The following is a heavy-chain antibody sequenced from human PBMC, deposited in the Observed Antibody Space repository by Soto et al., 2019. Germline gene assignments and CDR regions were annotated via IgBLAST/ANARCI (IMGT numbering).Heavy chain of an antibody. CDR2: INHSGST. J-gene: IGHJ3*01. Sequence: QVQLQQWGAGLLKPSETLSLTCAVYGGSFSGYYWSWIRQPPGKGLEWIGEINHSGSTNYNPSLKSRVTTSVDTSKNQCSLKLSSVTAADTAVYYCARGKWFGEFGNWGQGTMVTVSS. D-gene: IGHD3-10*01. V-gene: IGHV4-34*01. CDR1: GGSFSGYY. CDR3: ARGKWFGEFGN.